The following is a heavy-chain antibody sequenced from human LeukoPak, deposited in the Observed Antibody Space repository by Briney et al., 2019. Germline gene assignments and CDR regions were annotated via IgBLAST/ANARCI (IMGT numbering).Heavy chain of an antibody. V-gene: IGHV4-31*03. Sequence: PSQTLSLTCTVSGGSISSGGYYWSWIRQHPGKGLECIGYIYYSGSTYYNPSLKSRATISVDTSKNQFSLKLSSVTAADTAVYHCARRDPNYYDSRGYFDYRGQGTLVTVSS. J-gene: IGHJ4*02. CDR3: ARRDPNYYDSRGYFDY. CDR2: IYYSGST. D-gene: IGHD3-22*01. CDR1: GGSISSGGYY.